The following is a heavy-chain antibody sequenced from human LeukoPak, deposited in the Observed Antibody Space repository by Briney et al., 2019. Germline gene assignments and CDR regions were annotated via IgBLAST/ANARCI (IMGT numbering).Heavy chain of an antibody. CDR1: GCTFSSYW. D-gene: IGHD6-19*01. CDR3: ARDGSGCYDY. CDR2: IKQDGSEK. J-gene: IGHJ4*02. Sequence: PGGSLRLSCAASGCTFSSYWMSWVRQAPGKGLEWVANIKQDGSEKYYVDSVKGRFTISRDNAKNSLYLQMNSLRAEDTAVYYCARDGSGCYDYWGQGTLVTVSS. V-gene: IGHV3-7*03.